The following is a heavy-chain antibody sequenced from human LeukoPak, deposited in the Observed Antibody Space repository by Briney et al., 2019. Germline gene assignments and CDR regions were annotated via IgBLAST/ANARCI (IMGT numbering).Heavy chain of an antibody. CDR3: ARDIMGIAVAGSDY. J-gene: IGHJ4*02. CDR2: INPNSGGT. V-gene: IGHV1-2*02. Sequence: ASVKVSCKASGYTFTGYYMHWVRQAPGQGLEWMGWINPNSGGTNYAQKFQGRVTLTRDTSISTAYMELSRLRSDDTAVYYCARDIMGIAVAGSDYWGQGTLVTVSS. D-gene: IGHD6-19*01. CDR1: GYTFTGYY.